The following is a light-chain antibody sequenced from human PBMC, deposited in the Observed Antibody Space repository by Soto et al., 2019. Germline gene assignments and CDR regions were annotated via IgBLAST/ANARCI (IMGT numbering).Light chain of an antibody. Sequence: DIQMTQSPSSLSESVGDRVTITCRASQSISSYLNWYQQKPGKAPKLLIYAASSLQSGVPSRFSGSGSGTDFTLTISSLQPEDFATYYCQQSYSNPKTFGQGTKVDIK. CDR3: QQSYSNPKT. CDR1: QSISSY. J-gene: IGKJ1*01. CDR2: AAS. V-gene: IGKV1-39*01.